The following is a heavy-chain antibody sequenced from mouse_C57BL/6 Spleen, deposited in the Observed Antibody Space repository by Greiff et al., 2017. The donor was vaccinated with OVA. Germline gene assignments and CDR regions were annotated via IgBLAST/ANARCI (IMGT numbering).Heavy chain of an antibody. CDR2: ISSGSSTI. CDR3: ARLGLYYFDY. CDR1: GFTFSDYG. J-gene: IGHJ2*01. D-gene: IGHD4-1*01. V-gene: IGHV5-17*01. Sequence: EVKLVESGGGLVKPGGSLKLSCAASGFTFSDYGMHWVRQAPEKGLEWVAYISSGSSTIYYADTVKGRFTNSRDNAKNTLFLQMTSLRSEDTAMYYGARLGLYYFDYWGQGTTLTVSS.